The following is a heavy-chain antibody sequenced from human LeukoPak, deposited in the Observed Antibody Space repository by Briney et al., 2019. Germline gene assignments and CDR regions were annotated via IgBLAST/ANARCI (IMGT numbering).Heavy chain of an antibody. Sequence: GGSLRLSCAASGFTFSSYGMHWVRQAPGKGLEWVVVISYDGSNKYYADSVKGRFTISRDNSKNTLYLQMNSLRAEDTAVYYCAKEDYYDSSGYYYYFDYWGQGTLVTVSS. V-gene: IGHV3-30*18. CDR1: GFTFSSYG. CDR3: AKEDYYDSSGYYYYFDY. D-gene: IGHD3-22*01. J-gene: IGHJ4*02. CDR2: ISYDGSNK.